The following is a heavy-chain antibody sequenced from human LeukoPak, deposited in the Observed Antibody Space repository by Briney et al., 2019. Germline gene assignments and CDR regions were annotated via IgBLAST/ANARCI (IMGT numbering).Heavy chain of an antibody. D-gene: IGHD6-19*01. J-gene: IGHJ5*02. CDR3: ARGGPGYSSGWLWFDP. V-gene: IGHV3-21*01. Sequence: GGSLRLSCAASGFTFSSYSMNWVRQAPEKGLEWVSSISSSSSYIYYADSVKGRFTISRDNAKNSLYLQMNSLRAEDTAVYYCARGGPGYSSGWLWFDPWGQGTLVTVSS. CDR2: ISSSSSYI. CDR1: GFTFSSYS.